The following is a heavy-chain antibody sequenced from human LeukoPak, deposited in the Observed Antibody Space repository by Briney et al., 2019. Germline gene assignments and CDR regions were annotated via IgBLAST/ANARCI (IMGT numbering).Heavy chain of an antibody. CDR3: ARDRPLGGWYYFDY. D-gene: IGHD6-19*01. J-gene: IGHJ4*02. CDR2: IIPIFGTA. Sequence: SVKVSCKASGGTFSSYAISWVRQAPGQGLEWMGGIIPIFGTANYAQKFQGRVTITADESTSTAHMELSSLRSEDTAVYYCARDRPLGGWYYFDYWGQGTLVTVSS. V-gene: IGHV1-69*13. CDR1: GGTFSSYA.